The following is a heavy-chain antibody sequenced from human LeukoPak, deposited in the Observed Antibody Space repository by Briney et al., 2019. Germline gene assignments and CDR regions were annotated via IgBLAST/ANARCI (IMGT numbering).Heavy chain of an antibody. V-gene: IGHV4-38-2*02. CDR1: GYSISSGYY. CDR2: MYHSGST. CDR3: ARSCSGGNCYYYYGMDV. D-gene: IGHD2-15*01. J-gene: IGHJ6*02. Sequence: SETLSLTCSVSGYSISSGYYWSWIRQPPGKGLEWIGTMYHSGSTYSNPSLKSRVTISADASTNQFSLMLSSVTAADTAVYYCARSCSGGNCYYYYGMDVWGQGTTVTVSS.